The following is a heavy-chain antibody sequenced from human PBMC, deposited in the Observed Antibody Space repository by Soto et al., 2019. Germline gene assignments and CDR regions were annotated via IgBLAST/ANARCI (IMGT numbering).Heavy chain of an antibody. CDR3: ARGPGSSGYYYVHFDY. V-gene: IGHV1-69*01. D-gene: IGHD3-22*01. CDR1: GGTFSSYA. CDR2: IIPIFGTA. J-gene: IGHJ4*02. Sequence: QVQLVQSGAEVKKPGSSVKVSCKASGGTFSSYAISWVRQAPGQGLEWMGGIIPIFGTANYAQKFQGRVTITADESTSTAYMELSSLRSEDTAVYYCARGPGSSGYYYVHFDYWGQGNLVTVSS.